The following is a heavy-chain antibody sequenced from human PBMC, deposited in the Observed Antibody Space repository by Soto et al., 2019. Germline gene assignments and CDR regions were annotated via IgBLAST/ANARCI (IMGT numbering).Heavy chain of an antibody. Sequence: ASVKVSCKASGYTFTSYDINWVRQATGQGLEWMGRINRIRGNANYAQKFQGRVTITRDTSTSTAYMELSSLRSEDTAVYYCARGALPDYFDYWGQGTLVTVSS. CDR1: GYTFTSYD. CDR3: ARGALPDYFDY. V-gene: IGHV1-8*01. CDR2: INRIRGNA. J-gene: IGHJ4*02.